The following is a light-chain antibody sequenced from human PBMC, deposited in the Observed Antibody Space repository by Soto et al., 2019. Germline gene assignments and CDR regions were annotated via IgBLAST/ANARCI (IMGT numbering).Light chain of an antibody. J-gene: IGKJ1*01. CDR2: AAS. CDR1: QDIASY. Sequence: IQLTQSPSSLSASIGDRVTITCRASQDIASYLAWYQQKPGNAPKLLIYAASTLHSGVPSRFSGSGSGTDFTLTISSLQPEDFVTYYCQHFNSYPWTFGQGTKVEIK. CDR3: QHFNSYPWT. V-gene: IGKV1-9*01.